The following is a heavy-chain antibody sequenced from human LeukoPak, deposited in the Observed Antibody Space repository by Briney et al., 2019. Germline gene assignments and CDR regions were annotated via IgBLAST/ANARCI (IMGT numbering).Heavy chain of an antibody. CDR3: ARDSVIAAAGVSEFDY. CDR1: GFTFSRYW. Sequence: GGSLRLSCAASGFTFSRYWMHWVRQAPGKGLVWVSRINSDGSTTSYADSVKGRFTISRDNAKNTLYLQVNSLRAEDTAMYYCARDSVIAAAGVSEFDYWGQGTLVTVSS. J-gene: IGHJ4*02. CDR2: INSDGSTT. D-gene: IGHD6-13*01. V-gene: IGHV3-74*01.